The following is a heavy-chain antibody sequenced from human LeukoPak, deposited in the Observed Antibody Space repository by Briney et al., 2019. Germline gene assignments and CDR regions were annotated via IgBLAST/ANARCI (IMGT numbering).Heavy chain of an antibody. CDR1: GGSISSSSYY. D-gene: IGHD3-9*01. CDR2: IYYSGST. Sequence: PSETLSLTCTVSGGSISSSSYYWGWIRQPPGKGLEWIGSIYYSGSTYYNPSLKSRVTISVDTSKNQFSLKLSSVTAADTAVYYCARHYDWDWFDPWGQGTLVTVSS. J-gene: IGHJ5*02. CDR3: ARHYDWDWFDP. V-gene: IGHV4-39*01.